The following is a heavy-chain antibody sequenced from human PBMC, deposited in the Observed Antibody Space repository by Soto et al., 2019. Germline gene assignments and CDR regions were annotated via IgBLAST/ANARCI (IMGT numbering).Heavy chain of an antibody. CDR2: INPSGGNT. J-gene: IGHJ4*02. CDR1: GYTFTSYY. D-gene: IGHD3-3*01. V-gene: IGHV1-46*01. Sequence: QVQLVQSGAEVKKPGASVKVSCKASGYTFTSYYMHWVRQAPGQGLEWMGIINPSGGNTSYAQKFQGRVTMTRDTSTSTVYMELSSLRSEDTAVYYCARDLNYDFWSGYYGGFDYWGQGTLVTVSS. CDR3: ARDLNYDFWSGYYGGFDY.